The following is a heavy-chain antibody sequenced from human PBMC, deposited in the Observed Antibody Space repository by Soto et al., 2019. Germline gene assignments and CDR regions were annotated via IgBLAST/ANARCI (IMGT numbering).Heavy chain of an antibody. V-gene: IGHV3-23*01. J-gene: IGHJ4*02. Sequence: GGSLRLSCAASGFTFSSYAMSWVRPAPGKGLEWVSTISGSDGRTYSTDSVKGRFTISRDNSRNTAYLQMNSLRVEDTAVYYYAHGVSQYTPLALCYSWGRGILVIV. CDR3: AHGVSQYTPLALCYS. D-gene: IGHD5-18*01. CDR1: GFTFSSYA. CDR2: ISGSDGRT.